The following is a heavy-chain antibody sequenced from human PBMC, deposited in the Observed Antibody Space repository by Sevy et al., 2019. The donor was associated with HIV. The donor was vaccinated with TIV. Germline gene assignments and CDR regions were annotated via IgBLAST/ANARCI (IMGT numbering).Heavy chain of an antibody. CDR2: ISYDGTHK. D-gene: IGHD2-8*01. V-gene: IGHV3-30-3*01. CDR3: ARVAVSYCTNDCYHRFDY. Sequence: GGSLRLSCAASGFSFSHYAFLWVRQAPGKGLEWVSLISYDGTHKYYADSVKGRFTISRDNSKSTLFLQMTNMKPDDTAVYYCARVAVSYCTNDCYHRFDYWGQGTLVTVSS. CDR1: GFSFSHYA. J-gene: IGHJ4*02.